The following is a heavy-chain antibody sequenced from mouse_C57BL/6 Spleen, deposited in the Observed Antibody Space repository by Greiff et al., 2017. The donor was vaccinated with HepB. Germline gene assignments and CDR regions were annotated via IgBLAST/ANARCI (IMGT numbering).Heavy chain of an antibody. CDR2: IYPRSGNT. CDR3: ARVGTTVVANWYFDV. Sequence: VQLQQSGAELARPGASVKLSCKASGYTFTSYGISWVKQRTGQGLEWIGEIYPRSGNTYYNEKFKGKATLTADKSSSTAYMELRSLTSEDSAVYFCARVGTTVVANWYFDVWGTGTTVTVSS. CDR1: GYTFTSYG. J-gene: IGHJ1*03. D-gene: IGHD1-1*01. V-gene: IGHV1-81*01.